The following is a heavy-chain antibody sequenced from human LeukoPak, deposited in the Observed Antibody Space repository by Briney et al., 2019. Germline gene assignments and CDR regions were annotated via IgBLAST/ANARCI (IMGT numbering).Heavy chain of an antibody. J-gene: IGHJ4*02. CDR2: ISGSGDST. CDR3: AKDRRDGGVDIVATSLDY. V-gene: IGHV3-23*01. CDR1: GFTFSSYA. D-gene: IGHD5-12*01. Sequence: GGSLRLSCAASGFTFSSYAMSWVRQAPGKGLEWVSAISGSGDSTYYADSVKGRFTISRDNSKNTLYLQMNSLRAEDTAVYYCAKDRRDGGVDIVATSLDYWGQGTLVTVSS.